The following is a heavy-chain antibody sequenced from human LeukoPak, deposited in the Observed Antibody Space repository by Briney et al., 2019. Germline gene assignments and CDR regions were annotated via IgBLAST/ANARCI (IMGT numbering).Heavy chain of an antibody. V-gene: IGHV4-39*01. Sequence: SETLSLTCTVSGGSISSSSCYWGWIRQPPGKGLEWIGSIYYSGSTYYNPSLKSRVTISVDTSKNQFSLKLSSVTAADTAVYYCARTKYKYCSSTSCRLDAFDIWGQGTMVTVSS. D-gene: IGHD2-2*01. CDR2: IYYSGST. CDR3: ARTKYKYCSSTSCRLDAFDI. CDR1: GGSISSSSCY. J-gene: IGHJ3*02.